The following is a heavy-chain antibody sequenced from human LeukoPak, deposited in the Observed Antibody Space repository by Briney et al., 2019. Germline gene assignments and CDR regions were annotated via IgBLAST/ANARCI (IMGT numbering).Heavy chain of an antibody. J-gene: IGHJ6*02. CDR1: GGSISSYY. Sequence: PSETLSLTCTVSGGSISSYYWSRIRQPPGKGLEWIGYIYYSGSTNYNPSLKSRVTISVDTSKNQFSLKLSSVTAADTAVYYCARSQYSSGWYGFDYYYYGMDVWGQGTTVTVSS. CDR2: IYYSGST. D-gene: IGHD6-19*01. CDR3: ARSQYSSGWYGFDYYYYGMDV. V-gene: IGHV4-59*01.